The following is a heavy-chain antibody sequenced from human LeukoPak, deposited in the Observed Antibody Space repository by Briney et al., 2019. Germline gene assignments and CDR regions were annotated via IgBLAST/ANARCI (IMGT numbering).Heavy chain of an antibody. D-gene: IGHD3-22*01. J-gene: IGHJ4*02. CDR1: GYTFTSYG. V-gene: IGHV1-18*01. CDR3: VRDLPYYYDSSGYTDY. Sequence: GASVRVSCKASGYTFTSYGISWVRQAPGQGLEWMGWISAYNGNTNYAQKLQGRVTITTDTSTSTAYMELRSLRSDDTAVYYCVRDLPYYYDSSGYTDYWGQGTLVTVSS. CDR2: ISAYNGNT.